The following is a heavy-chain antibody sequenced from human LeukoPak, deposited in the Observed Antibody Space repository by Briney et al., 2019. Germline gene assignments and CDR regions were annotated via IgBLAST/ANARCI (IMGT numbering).Heavy chain of an antibody. J-gene: IGHJ4*02. Sequence: NPSETLSLTCTVSGGSISSYYWSWIRQPPGKGLEWIGYIYYSGSTNYNPSLKSRVTISVDTSKNQFSLKLSSVTAADTAVYYCARDSRIVGASPSVIEYYFDYWGQGTLVTVSS. CDR3: ARDSRIVGASPSVIEYYFDY. D-gene: IGHD1-26*01. CDR1: GGSISSYY. V-gene: IGHV4-59*01. CDR2: IYYSGST.